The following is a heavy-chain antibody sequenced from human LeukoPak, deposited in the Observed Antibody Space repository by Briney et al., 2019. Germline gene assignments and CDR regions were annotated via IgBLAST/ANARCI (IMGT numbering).Heavy chain of an antibody. CDR3: ARGGWFSEF. D-gene: IGHD2/OR15-2a*01. Sequence: PGGSLRLSCAASGFTLSSHWMSWVRQAPGKGLEWVANIKQDGSEQYYVDSVKGRFSISRDNAKNSPDLEMNSLRAEDTAVYYCARGGWFSEFWGQGAQVTVSS. CDR1: GFTLSSHW. J-gene: IGHJ4*02. CDR2: IKQDGSEQ. V-gene: IGHV3-7*04.